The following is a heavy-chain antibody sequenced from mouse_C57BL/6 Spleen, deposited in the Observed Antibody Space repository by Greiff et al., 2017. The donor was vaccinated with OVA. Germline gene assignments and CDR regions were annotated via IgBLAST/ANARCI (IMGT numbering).Heavy chain of an antibody. V-gene: IGHV2-5*01. Sequence: VQLQQSGPGLVQPSQSLSIPCTVSGFSLTSYGVHWVRQSPGKGLEWLGVIWRGGSTDYNAAFMSRLSITKDNSKSQVFFKMNSLQADDTAIYYCAKGGDDGYPCAYWGQGTLVTVSA. D-gene: IGHD2-3*01. CDR3: AKGGDDGYPCAY. CDR1: GFSLTSYG. CDR2: IWRGGST. J-gene: IGHJ3*01.